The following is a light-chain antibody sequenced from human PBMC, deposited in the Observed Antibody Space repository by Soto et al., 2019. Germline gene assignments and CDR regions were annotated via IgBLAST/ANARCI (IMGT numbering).Light chain of an antibody. CDR3: QQYNNWPGT. J-gene: IGKJ4*01. V-gene: IGKV3-15*01. CDR1: QSVNSH. CDR2: GAS. Sequence: IVMTQSPATLPVSPGERATLSCRTSQSVNSHLAWYQHKPGQAPRLLIYGASSRATGIPTRFSSSGSGTEFTLTIDSLQSEDFAIYFCQQYNNWPGTFGGGTKVEIK.